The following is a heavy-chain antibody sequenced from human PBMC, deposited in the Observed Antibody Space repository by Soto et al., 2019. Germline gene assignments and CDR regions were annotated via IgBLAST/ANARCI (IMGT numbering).Heavy chain of an antibody. V-gene: IGHV4-59*01. CDR2: IYYSGST. CDR3: ARGGAAWDGMDV. D-gene: IGHD6-13*01. J-gene: IGHJ6*02. CDR1: GGSISSYY. Sequence: SETLSLTCTVSGGSISSYYWSWSRQPPGKGLEWIGNIYYSGSTNYNPSLNSRVTISVDTSKNQFSLKLSSVTAADTAVYYCARGGAAWDGMDVWGQGTTVTVSS.